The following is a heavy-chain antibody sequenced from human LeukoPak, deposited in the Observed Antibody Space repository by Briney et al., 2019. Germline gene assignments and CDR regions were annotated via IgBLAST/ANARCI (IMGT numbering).Heavy chain of an antibody. J-gene: IGHJ5*01. Sequence: PSETLSLTCAVSGDPINTHYWNWIRQPPGKGLEWMGYIDYRGNTNYIPSLKSRLSISVDTSKNQVSLNLRSVTAADTAVYYCARDWEGATPSWFDSWGQGTLVTVSS. D-gene: IGHD1-26*01. CDR1: GDPINTHY. CDR3: ARDWEGATPSWFDS. CDR2: IDYRGNT. V-gene: IGHV4-59*11.